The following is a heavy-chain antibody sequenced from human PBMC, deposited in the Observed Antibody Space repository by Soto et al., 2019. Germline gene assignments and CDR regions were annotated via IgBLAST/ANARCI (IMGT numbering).Heavy chain of an antibody. D-gene: IGHD3-10*01. V-gene: IGHV4-34*01. CDR2: INHSGST. CDR3: ARDKITGLFDY. J-gene: IGHJ4*02. Sequence: PSETLSLTCAVYGGSFSGYYWTWIRQPPGTGLEWIGEINHSGSTNYNPSLKSRVTISVDTSKNQFSLKLTSVTAADTALYYCARDKITGLFDYWGQGTLVIVSS. CDR1: GGSFSGYY.